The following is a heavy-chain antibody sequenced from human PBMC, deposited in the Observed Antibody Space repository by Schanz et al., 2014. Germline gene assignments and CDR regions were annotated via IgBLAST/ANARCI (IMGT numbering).Heavy chain of an antibody. J-gene: IGHJ3*02. D-gene: IGHD5-18*01. CDR2: ISGGGGTT. CDR3: ARVALPGYSSPRDAFDI. CDR1: GFTFSSYA. V-gene: IGHV3-23*04. Sequence: GQLVESGGGVVQPGGSLRLSCAASGFTFSSYAMSWVRQAPGKGLEWVSAISGGGGTTYYADSVKGRFTISRDNAKNSLYLQMNGLRAEDTAVYYCARVALPGYSSPRDAFDIWGQGTMVTVSS.